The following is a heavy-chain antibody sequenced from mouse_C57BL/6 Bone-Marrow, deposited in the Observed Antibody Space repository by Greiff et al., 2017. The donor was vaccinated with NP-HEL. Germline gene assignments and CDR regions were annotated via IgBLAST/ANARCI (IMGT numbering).Heavy chain of an antibody. Sequence: QVQLKESGAELARPGASVKLSCKASGYTFTSYGISWVKQRTGQGLEWIGEIYPRSGNTYYNEKFKGKATLTADKSSSTAYMELRSLTSEDSAVYFCANRSYGYFDYWGQGTTLTVSS. D-gene: IGHD1-1*01. CDR2: IYPRSGNT. CDR3: ANRSYGYFDY. CDR1: GYTFTSYG. J-gene: IGHJ2*01. V-gene: IGHV1-81*01.